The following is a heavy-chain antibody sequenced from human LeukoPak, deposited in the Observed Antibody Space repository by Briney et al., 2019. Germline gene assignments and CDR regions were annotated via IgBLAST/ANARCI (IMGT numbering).Heavy chain of an antibody. J-gene: IGHJ5*02. D-gene: IGHD2-2*01. Sequence: RGSLRLSCAVSGITLSNYGMSWVRQAPGKGLEWVANIKQDGSEKYYVDSVKGRFTISRDNAKNSLYLQMNSLRAEDTAVYYCARVASGGSTNWFDPWGQGTLVTVSS. CDR2: IKQDGSEK. CDR1: GITLSNYG. V-gene: IGHV3-7*01. CDR3: ARVASGGSTNWFDP.